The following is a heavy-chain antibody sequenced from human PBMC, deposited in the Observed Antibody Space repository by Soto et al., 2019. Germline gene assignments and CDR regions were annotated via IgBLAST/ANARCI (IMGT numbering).Heavy chain of an antibody. Sequence: SVKVSCKASGGTFSSYAISWVRQAPGQGLEWMGGIIPIFGTANYAQKFQGRVTITADESTSTAYMELSSLRSEDTAVYYCARTYYYDSSGYYPFDEWGQGTLVTVSS. CDR1: GGTFSSYA. CDR3: ARTYYYDSSGYYPFDE. D-gene: IGHD3-22*01. CDR2: IIPIFGTA. J-gene: IGHJ4*02. V-gene: IGHV1-69*13.